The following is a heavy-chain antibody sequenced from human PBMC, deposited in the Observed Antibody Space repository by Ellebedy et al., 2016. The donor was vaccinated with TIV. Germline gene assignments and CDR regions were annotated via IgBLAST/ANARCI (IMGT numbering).Heavy chain of an antibody. J-gene: IGHJ4*02. Sequence: GGSLRLSCAASGFTFSNAWMNWVRQAPGKGLEWVSAISGSDGSTYYADSVKGRFTISRDNSKNTLYLQMNSLRAEDTAVYYCAKEGGKDYGDYGEVFDYWGQGTLVTVSS. D-gene: IGHD4-17*01. CDR1: GFTFSNAW. CDR3: AKEGGKDYGDYGEVFDY. CDR2: ISGSDGST. V-gene: IGHV3-23*01.